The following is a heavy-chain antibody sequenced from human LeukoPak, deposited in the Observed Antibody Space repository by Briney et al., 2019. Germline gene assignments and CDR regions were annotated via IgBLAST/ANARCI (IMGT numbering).Heavy chain of an antibody. CDR3: TRETGGSTLVTLPSDN. Sequence: ASVKVSCKASGYTFTGYYMHWVRQAPGQGLEWMGWINPNSGGTNYAQKFQGRVTMTRDTSISTAYMELNWLTSDDTAVYYCTRETGGSTLVTLPSDNWGQGTPVTVSS. CDR2: INPNSGGT. V-gene: IGHV1-2*02. D-gene: IGHD4-23*01. CDR1: GYTFTGYY. J-gene: IGHJ4*02.